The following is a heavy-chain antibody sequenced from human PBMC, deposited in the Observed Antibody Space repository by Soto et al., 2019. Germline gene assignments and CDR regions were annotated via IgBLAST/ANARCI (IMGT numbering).Heavy chain of an antibody. CDR1: GGTFSSYA. V-gene: IGHV1-69*13. Sequence: SVKVSCKASGGTFSSYAISWVRQAPGQGLEWMGGIIPIFGTANYAQKFQGRVTITADESTSTAYMELSSLRSEDTAVYYCARLNNWNYGIFDYWGQGTLVTVSS. CDR3: ARLNNWNYGIFDY. D-gene: IGHD1-7*01. CDR2: IIPIFGTA. J-gene: IGHJ4*02.